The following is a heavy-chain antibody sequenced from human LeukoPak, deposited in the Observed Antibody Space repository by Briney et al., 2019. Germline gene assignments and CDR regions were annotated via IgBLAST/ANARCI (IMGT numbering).Heavy chain of an antibody. Sequence: GGSLRLSCAASGFTFSSYSMNWVRQAPGKGLEWVSVIYSSATTNYADFVKGRFTISRDTSKNTLYLQMNSLRAEDTAVYYCARHYYDSSVYHYIFDSWGQGTLVTVSS. CDR2: IYSSATT. CDR1: GFTFSSYS. J-gene: IGHJ4*02. V-gene: IGHV3-66*04. D-gene: IGHD3-22*01. CDR3: ARHYYDSSVYHYIFDS.